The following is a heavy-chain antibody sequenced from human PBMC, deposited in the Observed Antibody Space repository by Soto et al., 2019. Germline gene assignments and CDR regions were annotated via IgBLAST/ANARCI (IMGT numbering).Heavy chain of an antibody. CDR3: GRAGYSGSYYPRNYYYGMDV. J-gene: IGHJ6*02. Sequence: SETLSLTCAVYGGSFSGYYWSWIRQPPGKGLEWIGEINHSGSTNYNPSLKSRVTISVDTSKNQFSLKLSSVTAADTAVYYCGRAGYSGSYYPRNYYYGMDVWGQGTTVTVSS. CDR1: GGSFSGYY. CDR2: INHSGST. D-gene: IGHD1-26*01. V-gene: IGHV4-34*01.